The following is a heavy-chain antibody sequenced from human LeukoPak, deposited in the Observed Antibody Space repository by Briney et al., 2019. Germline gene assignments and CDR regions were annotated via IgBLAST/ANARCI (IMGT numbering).Heavy chain of an antibody. J-gene: IGHJ4*02. CDR2: INPNSGGT. CDR3: AGDYYDSSGYLPLDY. CDR1: GYTFAGYY. V-gene: IGHV1-2*02. D-gene: IGHD3-22*01. Sequence: ASVKVSCKASGYTFAGYYMHWVRQAPGQGPEWMGWINPNSGGTNYAQKFQGRVTMTRDTSISTAYMELSRLRSDDTAVYYCAGDYYDSSGYLPLDYWGQGTLVTVSS.